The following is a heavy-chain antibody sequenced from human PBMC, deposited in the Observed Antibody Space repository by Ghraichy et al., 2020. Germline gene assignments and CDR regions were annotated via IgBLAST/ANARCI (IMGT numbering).Heavy chain of an antibody. D-gene: IGHD6-13*01. CDR2: IIPIFGTA. CDR1: GGTFSSYA. CDR3: ARASGQQLVRFDFDY. Sequence: SVKVSCKASGGTFSSYAISWVRQAPGQGLEWMGGIIPIFGTANYAQKFQGRVTITADESTSTAYMELSSLRSEDTAVYYCARASGQQLVRFDFDYWGQGTLVTVSS. J-gene: IGHJ4*02. V-gene: IGHV1-69*13.